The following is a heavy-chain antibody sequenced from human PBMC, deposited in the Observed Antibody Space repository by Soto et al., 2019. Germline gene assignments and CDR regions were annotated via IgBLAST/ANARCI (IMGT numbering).Heavy chain of an antibody. J-gene: IGHJ4*02. V-gene: IGHV1-8*01. CDR2: MNPNSGNT. D-gene: IGHD6-13*01. CDR1: GYTFTSYD. CDR3: AREHSSSWRFDY. Sequence: QVQLVQSGAEVKKPGASVKVSCKASGYTFTSYDINWVRQATGQGLEWMGWMNPNSGNTGYAQKFQGRVTMTRNTSISTAYMALSSLRYEDTAVYYCAREHSSSWRFDYWGQGTLVTVSS.